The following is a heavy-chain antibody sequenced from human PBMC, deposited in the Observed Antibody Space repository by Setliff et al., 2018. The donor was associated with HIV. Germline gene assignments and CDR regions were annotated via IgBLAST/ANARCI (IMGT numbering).Heavy chain of an antibody. J-gene: IGHJ4*02. Sequence: SVKVSCKASGDIPRHYGLNWVRQAPGQGLEWVGSVIPVFGEPHYAQRFQGRVTITADRSSNTAYMEIMSLRSDDTATYYCGRGVLYGLSEYWGPGSLVTAPQ. D-gene: IGHD3-10*01. V-gene: IGHV1-69*13. CDR3: GRGVLYGLSEY. CDR2: VIPVFGEP. CDR1: GDIPRHYG.